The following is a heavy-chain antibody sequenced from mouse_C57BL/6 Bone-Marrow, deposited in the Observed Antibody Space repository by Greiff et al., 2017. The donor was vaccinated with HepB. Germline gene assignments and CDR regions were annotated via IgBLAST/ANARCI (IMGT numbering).Heavy chain of an antibody. D-gene: IGHD2-1*01. CDR3: ARRYGNYDWYFDV. CDR1: GYTFTSYW. CDR2: INPSSGYT. J-gene: IGHJ1*03. V-gene: IGHV1-7*01. Sequence: VHLVESGAELAKPGASVKLSCKASGYTFTSYWMHWVKQRPGQGLEWIGYINPSSGYTKYNQKFKDKATLTADKSSSTAYMQLSSLTYEDSAVYYCARRYGNYDWYFDVWGTGTTVTVSS.